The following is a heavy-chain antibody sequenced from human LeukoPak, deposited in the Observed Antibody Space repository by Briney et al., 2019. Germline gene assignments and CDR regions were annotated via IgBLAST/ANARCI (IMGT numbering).Heavy chain of an antibody. CDR3: ATARGYSYGSAILNYYYYYYMDV. CDR2: IYSGGST. J-gene: IGHJ6*03. D-gene: IGHD5-18*01. Sequence: GGSLRLSCAASGFTFSTYGIHWVRQAPGKGLEWVSVIYSGGSTYYADSVKGRFTISRDNSKNTLYLQMNSLRAEDTAVYYCATARGYSYGSAILNYYYYYYMDVWGKGTTVTVSS. V-gene: IGHV3-66*02. CDR1: GFTFSTYG.